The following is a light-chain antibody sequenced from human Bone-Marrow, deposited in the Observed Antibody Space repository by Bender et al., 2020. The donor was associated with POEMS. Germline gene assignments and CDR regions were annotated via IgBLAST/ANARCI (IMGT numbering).Light chain of an antibody. CDR2: EVS. Sequence: QSALTQPASVSGSPGQSITISCTGTSSDVGSYNLVSWYQQHPGKAPKLMIYEVSKRPSGVSNRFSGSKSGNTASLTISGLQAEDEADYFCSSYTSTSTFFGGGTKLTVL. J-gene: IGLJ2*01. V-gene: IGLV2-14*02. CDR3: SSYTSTSTF. CDR1: SSDVGSYNL.